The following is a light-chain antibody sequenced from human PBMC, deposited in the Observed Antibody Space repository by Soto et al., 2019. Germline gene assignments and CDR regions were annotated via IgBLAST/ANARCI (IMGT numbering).Light chain of an antibody. CDR1: SSNIGSKT. CDR3: SSYTSSSTRYV. V-gene: IGLV1-44*01. CDR2: GSD. Sequence: QSVLTQPPSASGTPGQRVTISCSGSSSNIGSKTVNWYQQLPGTAPKLLIYGSDQRPSGVPDRFSGSKSGTSASLAISGLQSEDEADYYCSSYTSSSTRYVFGTGTKVTVL. J-gene: IGLJ1*01.